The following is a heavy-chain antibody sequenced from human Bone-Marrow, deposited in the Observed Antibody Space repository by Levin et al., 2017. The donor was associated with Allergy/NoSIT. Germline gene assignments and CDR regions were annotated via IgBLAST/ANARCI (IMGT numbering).Heavy chain of an antibody. CDR1: GFTFRTYA. V-gene: IGHV3-23*01. J-gene: IGHJ4*02. Sequence: GESLKISCAASGFTFRTYAMSWVRQAPGKGLEWLSGISGSGAGTFYADSVKGRFNISKDNSKNMAYLQLNSLRVEDTAVYYCAKVGSGWFRNKLDSWGQGTLVTVSS. D-gene: IGHD6-19*01. CDR2: ISGSGAGT. CDR3: AKVGSGWFRNKLDS.